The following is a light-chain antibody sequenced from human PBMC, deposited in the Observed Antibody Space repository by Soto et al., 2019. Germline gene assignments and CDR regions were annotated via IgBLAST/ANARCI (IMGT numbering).Light chain of an antibody. Sequence: DIQMTQSPSSLSASVGDRVTITCQASQDTSNYLNWYQQKPGKAPKLLIHDASILETGVPSRFSGSGSGTDFSLTINSLQPEDIATYFCQQYNNLPFSLGPGTKVEIK. V-gene: IGKV1-33*01. J-gene: IGKJ3*01. CDR3: QQYNNLPFS. CDR2: DAS. CDR1: QDTSNY.